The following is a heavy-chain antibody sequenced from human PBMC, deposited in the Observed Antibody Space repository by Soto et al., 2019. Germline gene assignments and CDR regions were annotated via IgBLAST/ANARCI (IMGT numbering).Heavy chain of an antibody. CDR3: ARDHELAYYYDSSGYYIDY. D-gene: IGHD3-22*01. CDR1: GGTFSSYT. V-gene: IGHV1-69*04. J-gene: IGHJ4*02. CDR2: IIPILGIA. Sequence: ASVKVSCKASGGTFSSYTISWVRQAPGQGLEWMGRIIPILGIANYAQKFQGRVTMTRDTSTSTVYMELSSLRSEDTAVYYCARDHELAYYYDSSGYYIDYWGQGTLVTVSS.